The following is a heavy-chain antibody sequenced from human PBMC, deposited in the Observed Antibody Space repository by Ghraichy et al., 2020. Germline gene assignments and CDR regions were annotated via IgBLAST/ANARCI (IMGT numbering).Heavy chain of an antibody. D-gene: IGHD2-2*01. CDR1: GGSFSGYY. J-gene: IGHJ6*02. V-gene: IGHV4-34*01. CDR2: INHSGST. Sequence: SETLSLTCAVYGGSFSGYYWSWIRQPPGKGLEWIGEINHSGSTNYNPSLKSRVTISVDTSKNQFSLKLSSVTAADTAVYYCARAVQLLWGAARGYYYYGMDVWGQGTTVTVSS. CDR3: ARAVQLLWGAARGYYYYGMDV.